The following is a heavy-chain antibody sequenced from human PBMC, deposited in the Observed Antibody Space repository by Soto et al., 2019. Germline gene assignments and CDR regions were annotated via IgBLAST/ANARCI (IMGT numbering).Heavy chain of an antibody. CDR1: GFTFSSYA. V-gene: IGHV3-23*01. D-gene: IGHD6-13*01. Sequence: EVQLLESGGGLVQPGGSLRLSCAASGFTFSSYAMSWVRQAPGKGLEWVSAISGSGGSTYYADSVKGRFTISRDNSKNTPERQMNGLRVEDTAVYYCAKDLAAGPDYYGMDVWGQGTKVTVSS. CDR3: AKDLAAGPDYYGMDV. J-gene: IGHJ6*02. CDR2: ISGSGGST.